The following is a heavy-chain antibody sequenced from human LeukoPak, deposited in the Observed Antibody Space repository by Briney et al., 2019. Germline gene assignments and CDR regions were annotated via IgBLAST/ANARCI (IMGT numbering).Heavy chain of an antibody. V-gene: IGHV3-30*02. CDR2: LRFDGSDE. CDR1: EFTCNSYG. D-gene: IGHD2-15*01. CDR3: AKDRRGSCNAGSCYCCDY. J-gene: IGHJ4*02. Sequence: GGSLRLSCTAPEFTCNSYGMHWVRQAPGKGLEGVAFLRFDGSDEHYADSVKGRFTISRDSSKNTLYLQMHSLRAEDTAGYYCAKDRRGSCNAGSCYCCDYWGRGALVTVSS.